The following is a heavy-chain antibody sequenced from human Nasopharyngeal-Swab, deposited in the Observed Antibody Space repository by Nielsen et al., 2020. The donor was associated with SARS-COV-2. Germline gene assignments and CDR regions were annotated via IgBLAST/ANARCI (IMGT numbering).Heavy chain of an antibody. D-gene: IGHD1-26*01. V-gene: IGHV1-2*06. CDR3: ARGRGKVGVTYYFDQ. CDR1: AYSPLGNH. Sequence: ASAQAPCKAPAYSPLGNHIHRVRQPPRQGLEWMGLINPNNGDTNHAEKFQGRVTMTRDTSNRTAYMELSRLKSDDTAVYYCARGRGKVGVTYYFDQWGQGTLVTVSS. J-gene: IGHJ4*02. CDR2: INPNNGDT.